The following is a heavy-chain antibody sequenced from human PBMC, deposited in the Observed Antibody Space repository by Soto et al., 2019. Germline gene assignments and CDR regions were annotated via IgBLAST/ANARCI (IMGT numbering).Heavy chain of an antibody. CDR3: ASVMHYGSDMDV. J-gene: IGHJ6*02. CDR1: GGSISSSNW. D-gene: IGHD3-10*01. Sequence: QVQLQESGPGLVKPSGTLSLTCAVSGGSISSSNWWSWVRQPPGEGLGWVGEIYHSGSTNYNQSLESRVTISVDKSKNQFSLQLSSVTAADAAVYFFASVMHYGSDMDVWGQGTTVTVSS. V-gene: IGHV4-4*02. CDR2: IYHSGST.